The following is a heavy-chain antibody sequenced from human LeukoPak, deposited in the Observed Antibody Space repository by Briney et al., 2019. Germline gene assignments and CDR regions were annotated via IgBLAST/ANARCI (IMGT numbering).Heavy chain of an antibody. D-gene: IGHD1-1*01. CDR3: AKTWNHYYYYNMDV. CDR1: GFTFSSYW. CDR2: INHNGNVN. Sequence: GGSLRLSCAASGFTFSSYWMSWARQAPGKGLEWVASINHNGNVNYYVDSVKGRFTISRDNAKNTLNLQMSSLRAEDTAVYYCAKTWNHYYYYNMDVWGQGTTVTVSS. V-gene: IGHV3-7*03. J-gene: IGHJ6*02.